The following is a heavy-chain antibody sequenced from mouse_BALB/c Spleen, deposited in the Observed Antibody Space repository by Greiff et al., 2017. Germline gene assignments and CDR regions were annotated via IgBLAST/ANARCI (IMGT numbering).Heavy chain of an antibody. CDR2: FHPYNDDT. Sequence: QVQLQQSGAELVRPGTSVKVSCKAFGYTFTTYPIEWMKQNHGKSLEWIGNFHPYNDDTKYNEKFKGKAKLTVEKSSSTVYLELSRLTSDDSAVYYCARGGYYGCFAYWGQGTLVTVSA. V-gene: IGHV1-47*01. D-gene: IGHD1-1*01. CDR1: GYTFTTYP. J-gene: IGHJ3*01. CDR3: ARGGYYGCFAY.